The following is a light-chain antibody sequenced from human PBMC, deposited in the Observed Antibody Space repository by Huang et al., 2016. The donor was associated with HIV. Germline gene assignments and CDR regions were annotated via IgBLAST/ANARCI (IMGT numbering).Light chain of an antibody. Sequence: DIVMTQSPDSLAVSLGERATINCKSSQRLLSSSNNKNYLAWYQQKPGQPPKLLIYWAATRESGVPDRFSGSGSETDFTLTISSLQAEDVAVYYCHQYYATGTFGQGTKVEI. CDR1: QRLLSSSNNKNY. CDR3: HQYYATGT. V-gene: IGKV4-1*01. CDR2: WAA. J-gene: IGKJ1*01.